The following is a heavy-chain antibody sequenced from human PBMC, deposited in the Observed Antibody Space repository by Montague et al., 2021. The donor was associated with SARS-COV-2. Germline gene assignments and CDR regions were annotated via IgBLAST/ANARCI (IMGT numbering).Heavy chain of an antibody. J-gene: IGHJ6*02. V-gene: IGHV4-34*01. CDR3: ARVGVGTMVRGVIPAYYYYGMDV. CDR1: GGSFSGYY. Sequence: SETLSLTCAVYGGSFSGYYWTWIRQAPGKGLEWIGEITHRGSTTYNPSLKSRVTISVDTSKNQFSLKLSSVTAADTAVYYCARVGVGTMVRGVIPAYYYYGMDVWGQGTTVTVSS. D-gene: IGHD3-10*01. CDR2: ITHRGST.